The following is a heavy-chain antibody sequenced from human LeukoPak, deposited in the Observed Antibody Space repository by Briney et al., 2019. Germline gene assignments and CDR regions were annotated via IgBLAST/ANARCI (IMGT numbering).Heavy chain of an antibody. Sequence: PGGSLRLSCAASGFTFSSYAMSWIRQPPGEGLEWIGEINHSGSTNYNPSLKSRFTISVDTSKNQFSLKLSSVTAADTAVYYCASGPPATSHFDYWGQGTLVTVSS. CDR1: GFTFSSYA. CDR2: INHSGST. CDR3: ASGPPATSHFDY. D-gene: IGHD4-17*01. V-gene: IGHV4-34*01. J-gene: IGHJ4*02.